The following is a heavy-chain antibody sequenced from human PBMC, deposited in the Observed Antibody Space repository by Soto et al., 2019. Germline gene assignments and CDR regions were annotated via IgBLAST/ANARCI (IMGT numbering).Heavy chain of an antibody. V-gene: IGHV4-31*03. D-gene: IGHD4-17*01. CDR3: ARGLSVTLFDN. Sequence: QVQLQESGPGLVKPSQTLSLTCTVSGGSISTGGYYWTWIRQHPGKGLEWIGYIYYSGNTYYNPSHKSRVTLSVDTSKNQFSLKLSSVTAADTAVYYCARGLSVTLFDNWGQGTLVTVSS. CDR1: GGSISTGGYY. CDR2: IYYSGNT. J-gene: IGHJ4*02.